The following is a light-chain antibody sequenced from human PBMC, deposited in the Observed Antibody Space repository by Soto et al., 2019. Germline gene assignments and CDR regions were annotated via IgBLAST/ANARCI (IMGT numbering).Light chain of an antibody. J-gene: IGKJ5*01. Sequence: IQLAPFSSSLSPPLVDEVTNTWRAGQGISTYLAWYQQKPRKAPKLLIYAASTLQSGVPSRFSGSGSGTDFTLTISSLQPEDFATYYCQQSYSTPINFGQGTRLEIK. CDR2: AAS. CDR1: QGISTY. CDR3: QQSYSTPIN. V-gene: IGKV1-39*01.